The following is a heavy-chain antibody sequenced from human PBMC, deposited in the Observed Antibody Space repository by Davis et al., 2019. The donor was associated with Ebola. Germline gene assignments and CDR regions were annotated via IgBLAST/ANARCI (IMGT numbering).Heavy chain of an antibody. CDR1: GFTFSSYV. V-gene: IGHV3-7*01. Sequence: PGGSLRLSCAASGFTFSSYVITWVRQAPGKGLEWVATIKQDGIETNYGDSVKGRFTISRDNAKNSLFLQMNALRADDTAVYYCVRDTEYRLLVNPDGMDVWGQGTTVTVSS. D-gene: IGHD6-13*01. J-gene: IGHJ6*02. CDR3: VRDTEYRLLVNPDGMDV. CDR2: IKQDGIET.